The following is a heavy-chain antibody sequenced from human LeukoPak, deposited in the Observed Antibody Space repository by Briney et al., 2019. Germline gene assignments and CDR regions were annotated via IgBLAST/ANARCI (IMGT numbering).Heavy chain of an antibody. D-gene: IGHD3-16*01. CDR2: IYYKGNA. CDR1: GGSISGSY. CDR3: AKFGVDYDMIV. J-gene: IGHJ6*02. V-gene: IGHV4-59*01. Sequence: SETLSLTCTVSGGSISGSYRTWIRQPPGKGLEWIGQIYYKGNADYNPSLKSRVTLSVDTSKNQFSLKLTAMTAADTAVYYCAKFGVDYDMIVWGQGTTVTVS.